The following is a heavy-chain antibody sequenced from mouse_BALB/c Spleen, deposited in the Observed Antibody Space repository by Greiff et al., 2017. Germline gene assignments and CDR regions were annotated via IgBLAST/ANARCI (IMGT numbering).Heavy chain of an antibody. J-gene: IGHJ2*01. CDR3: ARRGTGYYFDY. CDR2: ISNGGGST. D-gene: IGHD4-1*01. Sequence: ELMLVESGGGLVQPGGSLKLSCAASGFTFSSYTMSWVRQTPEKRLEWVAYISNGGGSTYYPDTVKGRFTISRDNAKNTLYLQMSSLKSEDTAMYYCARRGTGYYFDYWGQGTLSQSPQ. V-gene: IGHV5-12-2*01. CDR1: GFTFSSYT.